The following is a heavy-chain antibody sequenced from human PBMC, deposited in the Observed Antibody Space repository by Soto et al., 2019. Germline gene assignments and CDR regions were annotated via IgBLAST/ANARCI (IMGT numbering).Heavy chain of an antibody. D-gene: IGHD6-13*01. Sequence: PSETLSLTCTVSGGSVSSGSYYWSWIRQPPGKGLEWIGYIYYSGSTNYNPSLKSRVTISVDTSKNQFSLKLSSVTAAGTAVYYCARELYGAAAADYYYYYGMDVWGQGTTVTVSS. CDR1: GGSVSSGSYY. V-gene: IGHV4-61*01. CDR3: ARELYGAAAADYYYYYGMDV. CDR2: IYYSGST. J-gene: IGHJ6*02.